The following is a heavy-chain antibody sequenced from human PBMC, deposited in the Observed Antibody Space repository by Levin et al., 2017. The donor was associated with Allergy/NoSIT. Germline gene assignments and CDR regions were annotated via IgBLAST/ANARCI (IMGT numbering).Heavy chain of an antibody. CDR3: ARERRDGYNWGWFDP. V-gene: IGHV3-48*01. CDR1: GFTFSSYS. CDR2: ISSSSSTI. Sequence: GGSLRLSCAASGFTFSSYSMNWVRQAPGKGLEWVSYISSSSSTIYYADSVKGRFTISRDNAKNSLYLQMNSLRAEDTAVYYCARERRDGYNWGWFDPWGQGTLVTVSS. D-gene: IGHD5-24*01. J-gene: IGHJ5*02.